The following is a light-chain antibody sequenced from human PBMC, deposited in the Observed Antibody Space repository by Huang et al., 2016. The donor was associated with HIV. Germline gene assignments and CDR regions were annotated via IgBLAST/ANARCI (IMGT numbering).Light chain of an antibody. J-gene: IGKJ4*01. V-gene: IGKV1-33*01. CDR2: DAS. CDR1: QYIRNY. CDR3: QQYDNLPPALT. Sequence: DIQMTQSPSSLSASVGDRVTITCQASQYIRNYLNWYQQKPGKAPKLLIYDASNLEIGVPSMFSGSGSGTYFTFTISSLQPEDIATYYCQQYDNLPPALTFGGGTKVEIQ.